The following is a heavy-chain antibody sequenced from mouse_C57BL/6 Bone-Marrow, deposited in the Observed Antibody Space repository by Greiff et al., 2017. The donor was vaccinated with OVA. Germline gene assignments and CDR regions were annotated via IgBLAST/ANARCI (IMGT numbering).Heavy chain of an antibody. V-gene: IGHV14-1*01. CDR3: TTDGYYYIDY. Sequence: EVQLQQPGAELVRPGASVKLSCTASGFNIKDYYMHWVKQRPEQGLEWIGRIDPEDGATEYAPKFQGKATMTADTSSNTAYLQLSSLTSEDTAVDYCTTDGYYYIDYWGQGTTLTVSS. CDR2: IDPEDGAT. D-gene: IGHD2-3*01. CDR1: GFNIKDYY. J-gene: IGHJ2*01.